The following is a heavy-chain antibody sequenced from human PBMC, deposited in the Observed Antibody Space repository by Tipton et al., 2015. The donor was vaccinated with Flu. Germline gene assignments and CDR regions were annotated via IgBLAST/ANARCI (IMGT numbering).Heavy chain of an antibody. D-gene: IGHD2-15*01. J-gene: IGHJ4*02. CDR1: AGSLSGHH. CDR2: INHSGST. CDR3: ARSSRDNCGGSCFPLDY. V-gene: IGHV4-34*01. Sequence: TLSLTCAVYAGSLSGHHWSWIRQPPGKGLEWIGEINHSGSTNYNPSLKSRVTMSVDTFKNQFSLRLSSVTAVDTAVYYCARSSRDNCGGSCFPLDYWGQGTLVTVS.